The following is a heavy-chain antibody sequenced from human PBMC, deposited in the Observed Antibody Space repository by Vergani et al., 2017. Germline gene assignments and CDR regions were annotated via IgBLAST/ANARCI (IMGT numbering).Heavy chain of an antibody. Sequence: QVQLVQSGAEVKKPGASVKVSCKASGYTFTSYYMHWVRQAPGQGLEWMGIINPSGGSTSYAQKFQGRVTMTRDTSTSTVYMELRSLRSEDTAVYYCARGQRSSGYDRYYFDYGGQGTLVTVSS. V-gene: IGHV1-46*01. D-gene: IGHD5-12*01. CDR2: INPSGGST. CDR1: GYTFTSYY. J-gene: IGHJ4*02. CDR3: ARGQRSSGYDRYYFDY.